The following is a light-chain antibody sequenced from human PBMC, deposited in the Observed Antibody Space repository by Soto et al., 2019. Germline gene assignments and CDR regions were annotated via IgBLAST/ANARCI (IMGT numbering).Light chain of an antibody. CDR1: SSDVGSYNL. J-gene: IGLJ3*02. Sequence: QSALTQPASVSGSPGQSITISCTGTSSDVGSYNLVSWYQQHPGKAPKLMIYEVSKRPSGISNRFSGSKSGNTASLTIAGLQSEDEADYYCCSYAGSDTWVFGAGTKLTVL. CDR2: EVS. CDR3: CSYAGSDTWV. V-gene: IGLV2-23*02.